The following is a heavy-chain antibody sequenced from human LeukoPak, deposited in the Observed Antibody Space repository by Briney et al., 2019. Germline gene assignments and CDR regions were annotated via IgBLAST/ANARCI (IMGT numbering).Heavy chain of an antibody. CDR1: GGSISSYY. J-gene: IGHJ4*02. CDR2: IYYSGST. V-gene: IGHV4-59*01. D-gene: IGHD4-17*01. CDR3: ARSRTTDFDY. Sequence: PSETLSLTCTVSGGSISSYYWSWIRQPPGKGLEWIGYIYYSGSTNYNPSLKSRVTISVDTSKNQFSLKLSSVTAADTAVYYCARSRTTDFDYWGQGTLVIVSS.